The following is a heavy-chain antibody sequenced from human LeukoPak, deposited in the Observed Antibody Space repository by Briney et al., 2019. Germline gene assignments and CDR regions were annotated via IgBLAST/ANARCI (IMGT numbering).Heavy chain of an antibody. D-gene: IGHD3/OR15-3a*01. CDR1: GFTFSSYS. J-gene: IGHJ4*02. CDR3: ASGQASDFDY. V-gene: IGHV3-21*01. CDR2: ISSSSSYI. Sequence: PGGSLRLSCAASGFTFSSYSMNWVRQAPGKGLEWVSSISSSSSYIYYADSVKGRFTISRDNAKNSLYLQMNSLRAEDTAVYYCASGQASDFDYWGQGTLVTVSS.